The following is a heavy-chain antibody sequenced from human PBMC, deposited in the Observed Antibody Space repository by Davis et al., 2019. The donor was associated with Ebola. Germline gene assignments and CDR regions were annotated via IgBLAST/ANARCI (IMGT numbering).Heavy chain of an antibody. J-gene: IGHJ4*02. CDR2: IIPIFRSA. V-gene: IGHV1-69*13. CDR3: ATAIAAAGYDF. Sequence: SVKVSCKTSGGTFSSFAISWVRQAPGQGLEWMGGIIPIFRSANYAQKFQGRVTITADESTRTVYMELSSLRSEDTAVYYCATAIAAAGYDFWGQGSLVIVSS. CDR1: GGTFSSFA. D-gene: IGHD6-13*01.